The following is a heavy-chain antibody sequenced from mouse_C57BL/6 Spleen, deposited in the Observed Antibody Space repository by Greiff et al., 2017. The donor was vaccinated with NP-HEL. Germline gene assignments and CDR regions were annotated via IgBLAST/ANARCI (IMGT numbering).Heavy chain of an antibody. Sequence: EVQGVESGGGLVQPGGSMKLSCAASGFTFSDAWMDWVRQSPEKGLEWVAEIRNKANNHATYYAESVKGRFTISRDDSKSSVYLQMNSLRAEDTGIYYCTSITTVVAEAMDYWGQGTSVTVSS. CDR1: GFTFSDAW. D-gene: IGHD1-1*01. J-gene: IGHJ4*01. V-gene: IGHV6-6*01. CDR3: TSITTVVAEAMDY. CDR2: IRNKANNHAT.